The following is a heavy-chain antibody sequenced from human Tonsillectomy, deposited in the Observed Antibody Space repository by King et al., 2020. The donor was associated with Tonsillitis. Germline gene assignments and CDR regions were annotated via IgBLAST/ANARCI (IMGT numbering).Heavy chain of an antibody. D-gene: IGHD2-2*01. V-gene: IGHV3-73*02. CDR2: IRSRLNNYAT. J-gene: IGHJ4*02. CDR3: PTLRYCDGNSCYAY. Sequence: VQLVESGGGLVQPGGSLKLSCAASGFTFSGSAMHWVRQASGKGLEWVGRIRSRLNNYATSYAASVKGRFTISRDDSKNTAYLQMNSLKTEDTAVYYCPTLRYCDGNSCYAYWGQGTLVTVSS. CDR1: GFTFSGSA.